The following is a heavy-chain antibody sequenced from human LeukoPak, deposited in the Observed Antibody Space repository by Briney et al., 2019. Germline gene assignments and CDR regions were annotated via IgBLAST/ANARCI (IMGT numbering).Heavy chain of an antibody. V-gene: IGHV3-7*04. D-gene: IGHD1-1*01. J-gene: IGHJ4*02. CDR2: INQDGSEK. Sequence: GGSLRLSCAASGFTFSSYSMNWVRQAPGRGLEWVATINQDGSEKYYVDSLKGRFTISRDNAKNSLYLQMSSLRVEDTAVYYRTRGPRHDNFCWGQGTLVTVSS. CDR1: GFTFSSYS. CDR3: TRGPRHDNFC.